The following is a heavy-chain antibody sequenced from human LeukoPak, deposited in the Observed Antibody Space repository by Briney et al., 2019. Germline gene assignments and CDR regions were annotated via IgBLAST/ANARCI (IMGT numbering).Heavy chain of an antibody. V-gene: IGHV3-23*01. D-gene: IGHD3-22*01. J-gene: IGHJ4*02. CDR2: ISGSGGST. CDR3: AKSLLMIVVVIAPDY. Sequence: GGSLRLSCEASAFTFSSYWMSWVRQAPGKGLEWVSAISGSGGSTYYADSVKGRFTISRDNSKNTLYLQMNSLRAEDTAVYYCAKSLLMIVVVIAPDYWGQGTLVTVSS. CDR1: AFTFSSYW.